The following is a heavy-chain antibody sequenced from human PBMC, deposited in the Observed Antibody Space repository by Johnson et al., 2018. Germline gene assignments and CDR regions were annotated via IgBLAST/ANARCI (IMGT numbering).Heavy chain of an antibody. CDR3: ARDRVWRVGATGGWFDP. Sequence: VQLVESGGGVVQPGRSLRLSCAASGFTFSNYGMHWVRQAPGKGLEWVAVIWYDGSNKYYADSVKGRFTISRDNSKNTLYLQMNSLRAEDTAVYYCARDRVWRVGATGGWFDPWGQGTLVTGSS. V-gene: IGHV3-33*01. CDR2: IWYDGSNK. CDR1: GFTFSNYG. D-gene: IGHD1-26*01. J-gene: IGHJ5*02.